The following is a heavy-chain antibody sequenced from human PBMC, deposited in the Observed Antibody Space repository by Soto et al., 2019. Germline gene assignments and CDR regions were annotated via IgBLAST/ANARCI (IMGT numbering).Heavy chain of an antibody. D-gene: IGHD1-7*01. CDR1: GGSISSYY. V-gene: IGHV4-59*01. Sequence: SETLSLTCTVSGGSISSYYWSWIRQPPGKGLEWIGYIYYSGSTNYNPSLKSRVTISVDTSKNQFSLKLSSVTAADTAVYYCARTGTTWAYFDYWGQGTLVTVSS. J-gene: IGHJ4*02. CDR3: ARTGTTWAYFDY. CDR2: IYYSGST.